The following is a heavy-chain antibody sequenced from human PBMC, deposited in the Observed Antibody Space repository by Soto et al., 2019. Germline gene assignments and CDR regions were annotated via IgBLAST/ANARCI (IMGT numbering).Heavy chain of an antibody. D-gene: IGHD3-10*01. J-gene: IGHJ4*02. CDR1: GYSFTSYW. CDR3: ARLLLWFGELLPHGPFDY. Sequence: GESLKISCKGSGYSFTSYWIGWVRQMPGKGLEWMGIIYPGDSNTRHSPSFQGQVTISADKSISTAYLQWSSLKASDTAMYYCARLLLWFGELLPHGPFDYWGQGTQVTVSS. CDR2: IYPGDSNT. V-gene: IGHV5-51*01.